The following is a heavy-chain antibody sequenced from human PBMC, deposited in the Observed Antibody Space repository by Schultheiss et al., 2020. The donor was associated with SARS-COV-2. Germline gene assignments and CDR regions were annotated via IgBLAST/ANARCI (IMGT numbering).Heavy chain of an antibody. CDR3: ARLPYYYDSSGYYLAAAFDI. Sequence: SETLSLTCTVSGGSISSSSYYWGWIRQPPGKGLEWIGSTYYSGSTYYNPSLKSRVTISVDTSKNQFSLKLSSVTAADTAVYYCARLPYYYDSSGYYLAAAFDIWGQGTMVTVSS. J-gene: IGHJ3*02. V-gene: IGHV4-39*01. CDR1: GGSISSSSYY. D-gene: IGHD3-22*01. CDR2: TYYSGST.